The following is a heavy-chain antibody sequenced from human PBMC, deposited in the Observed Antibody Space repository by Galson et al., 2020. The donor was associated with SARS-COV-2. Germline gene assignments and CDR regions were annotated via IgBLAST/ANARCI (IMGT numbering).Heavy chain of an antibody. CDR1: GGSFSGYY. CDR2: INHSGST. Sequence: SETLSLTCAVYGGSFSGYYWSWIRQPPGKGLEWIGEINHSGSTNYNPSLKSRVTISVDTSKNQFSLKLSSVTAADTAVYYCARDRGTIFGVGTVNDAFDFWGQGTMVTVSS. J-gene: IGHJ3*01. D-gene: IGHD3-3*01. V-gene: IGHV4-34*01. CDR3: ARDRGTIFGVGTVNDAFDF.